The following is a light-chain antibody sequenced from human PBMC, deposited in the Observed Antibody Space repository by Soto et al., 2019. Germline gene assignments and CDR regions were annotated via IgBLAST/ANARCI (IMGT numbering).Light chain of an antibody. CDR1: QSGKTF. CDR3: NQGSHWHTNR. CDR2: DAY. J-gene: IGKJ5*01. Sequence: EIGFTKSVVTLSLSPGERATLSCRASQSGKTFILWYQRRPGQAARVLIYDAYPRATGIPAGFRGSGSGTDFTLTIISLWPEDAGICDCNQGSHWHTNRFGQGTRLAI. V-gene: IGKV3-11*01.